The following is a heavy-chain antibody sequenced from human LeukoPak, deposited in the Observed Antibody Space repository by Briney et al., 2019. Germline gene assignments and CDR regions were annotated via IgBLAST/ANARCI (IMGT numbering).Heavy chain of an antibody. Sequence: ASVKVSCKASGGTFSSYAISWVRQAPGQGLEWMGRIIPILGIANYAQKFQGRVTITADKSTSTAYMELSSLRSEDTAVYYCARFPPGYYDTSIDAFDIWGQGTMVTVSS. CDR1: GGTFSSYA. V-gene: IGHV1-69*04. D-gene: IGHD3-22*01. J-gene: IGHJ3*02. CDR2: IIPILGIA. CDR3: ARFPPGYYDTSIDAFDI.